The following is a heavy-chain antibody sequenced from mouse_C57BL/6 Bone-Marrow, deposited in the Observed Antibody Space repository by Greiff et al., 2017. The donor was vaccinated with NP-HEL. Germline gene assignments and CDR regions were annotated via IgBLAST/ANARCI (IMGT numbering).Heavy chain of an antibody. D-gene: IGHD2-3*01. CDR1: GFTFSDYG. CDR2: ISSGSSTI. V-gene: IGHV5-17*01. J-gene: IGHJ4*01. Sequence: EVKLMESGGGLVKPGGSLKLSCAASGFTFSDYGMHWVRQAPEKGLEWVAYISSGSSTIYYADTVKGRFTISRDNAKNTLFLQMTSLRSEDTAMYYCARNGYYDFFYAMDYWGQGTSVTVAS. CDR3: ARNGYYDFFYAMDY.